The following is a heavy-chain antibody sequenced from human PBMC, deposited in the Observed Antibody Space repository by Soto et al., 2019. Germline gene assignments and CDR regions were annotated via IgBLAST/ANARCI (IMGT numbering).Heavy chain of an antibody. CDR3: ARDTHTALDY. D-gene: IGHD2-2*02. J-gene: IGHJ4*02. CDR1: GFTFNSYA. Sequence: GGSLRLSCAASGFTFNSYAMNWFRQAPGKGLEWVGGIRNRGQSHIADYAASVKGRFTMSRDDSENSLHLQMNSLKTEDTAVYYCARDTHTALDYWGQGTLVTVSS. V-gene: IGHV3-72*01. CDR2: IRNRGQSHIA.